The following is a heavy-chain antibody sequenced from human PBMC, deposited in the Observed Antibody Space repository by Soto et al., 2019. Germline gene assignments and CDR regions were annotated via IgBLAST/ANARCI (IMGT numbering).Heavy chain of an antibody. CDR2: IYYSGST. D-gene: IGHD3-3*01. J-gene: IGHJ5*02. CDR1: GGSISSSSYY. CDR3: ARHLITIVGVVYNLFDP. Sequence: QLQLQESGPGLVKPSETLSLTCTVSGGSISSSSYYWGLIRQPPGKGQEWIGSIYYSGSTYYNPSLKSRVTISVDTFQNQYSLKLSSVTAAATAVYYCARHLITIVGVVYNLFDPWGQGTLVTASS. V-gene: IGHV4-39*01.